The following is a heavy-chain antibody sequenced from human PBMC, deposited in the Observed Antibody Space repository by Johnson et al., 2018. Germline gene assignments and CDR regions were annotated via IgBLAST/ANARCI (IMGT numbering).Heavy chain of an antibody. Sequence: QVQLQESGPGLVKPSETLSLTCTVSGGSISSYYWSWIRQPPGKGLEWIGYIYYRGSTNYNPSLTRRVTISVDPSKNQFTLKLSSVTAADTAVYYCYRGSGYYTNYGMDVWGQGTTVTVSS. CDR1: GGSISSYY. J-gene: IGHJ6*02. V-gene: IGHV4-59*01. D-gene: IGHD3-3*01. CDR3: YRGSGYYTNYGMDV. CDR2: IYYRGST.